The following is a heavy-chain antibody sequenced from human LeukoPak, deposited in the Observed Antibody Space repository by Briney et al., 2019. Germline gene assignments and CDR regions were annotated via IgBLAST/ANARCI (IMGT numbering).Heavy chain of an antibody. J-gene: IGHJ5*02. CDR1: GGSFSVYY. D-gene: IGHD3-3*01. CDR3: ARRLRFLEWFYNWFDP. Sequence: PSETLSLTCAVYGGSFSVYYWSWIRQPPGKGLEWIGEINHSGSTNYNPSLKSRVTISVDTSKNQFSLKLSSVTAADTAVYYCARRLRFLEWFYNWFDPWGQGTLVTVSS. V-gene: IGHV4-34*01. CDR2: INHSGST.